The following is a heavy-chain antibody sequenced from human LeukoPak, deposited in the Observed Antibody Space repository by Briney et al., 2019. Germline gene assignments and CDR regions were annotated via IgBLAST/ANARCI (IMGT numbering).Heavy chain of an antibody. CDR1: GFTFSSYR. J-gene: IGHJ4*02. Sequence: GGSLRLSCAASGFTFSSYRMNWVRQPPGKGLVWVSRINSDGSSTTYADSVKGRFTISRDNAKNTLYLQMNSLRAEDTAVYYCARVGSSGSYFYYFDYWGQGTLVTVSS. D-gene: IGHD1-26*01. V-gene: IGHV3-74*01. CDR2: INSDGSST. CDR3: ARVGSSGSYFYYFDY.